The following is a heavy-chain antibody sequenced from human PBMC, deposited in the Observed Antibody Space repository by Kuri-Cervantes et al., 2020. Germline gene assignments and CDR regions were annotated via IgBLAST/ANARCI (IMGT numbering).Heavy chain of an antibody. CDR3: ARKGTTLYYYYMDV. CDR1: GGSFSGYY. CDR2: ISHSGST. Sequence: SETLSLTCAVYGGSFSGYYWSWIRQPPGKGLEWIGEISHSGSTNYNPSLKSRVTISVDTSKNQFSLKLSSVTAADTAVYFCARKGTTLYYYYMDVWGKGTTVTVSS. V-gene: IGHV4-34*01. J-gene: IGHJ6*03. D-gene: IGHD4-11*01.